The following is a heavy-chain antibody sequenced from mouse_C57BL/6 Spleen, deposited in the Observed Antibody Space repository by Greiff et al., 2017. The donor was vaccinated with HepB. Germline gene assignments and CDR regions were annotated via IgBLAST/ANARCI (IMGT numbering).Heavy chain of an antibody. D-gene: IGHD2-4*01. J-gene: IGHJ4*01. Sequence: VQLQQSGAELVMPGASVKLSCKASGYTFTSYWMHWVKQRPGQGLEWIGEIDPSDSYTNYNQKFKGKSTLTVDKSSSTAYMQLNSLTSEDSAVYYCAGSDYLYAMDYWGQGTSVTVSS. CDR3: AGSDYLYAMDY. CDR1: GYTFTSYW. CDR2: IDPSDSYT. V-gene: IGHV1-69*01.